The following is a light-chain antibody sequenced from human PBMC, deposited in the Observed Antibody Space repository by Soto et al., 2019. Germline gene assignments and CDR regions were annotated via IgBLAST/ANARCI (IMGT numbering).Light chain of an antibody. V-gene: IGKV1-33*01. CDR2: DAS. CDR1: QDISSY. J-gene: IGKJ5*01. CDR3: QQYDNFPTT. Sequence: DIQMTQSPSSLSASVGDRVTITCQASQDISSYLNWYQQKPGKAPKLLIYDASNLETGVSSRFSGSGSGTDFTFTISSLQPEDIATYYCQQYDNFPTTFGQGTRLEIK.